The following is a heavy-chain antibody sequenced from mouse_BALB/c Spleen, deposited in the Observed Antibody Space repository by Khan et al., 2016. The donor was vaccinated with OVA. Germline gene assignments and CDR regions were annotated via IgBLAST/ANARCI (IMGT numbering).Heavy chain of an antibody. CDR3: AKHLILYPYYFDY. Sequence: QVQLKESGPGLVAPSQSLSITCTVSGFSLTDYGVSWIRQPPGKGLEWLGVIWGGGSTYYTSALKSRMSISKDNSKRHVFFKMNSLQTDDTAMYYGAKHLILYPYYFDYWGQGTTLTVSS. CDR2: IWGGGST. V-gene: IGHV2-6-5*01. J-gene: IGHJ2*01. CDR1: GFSLTDYG.